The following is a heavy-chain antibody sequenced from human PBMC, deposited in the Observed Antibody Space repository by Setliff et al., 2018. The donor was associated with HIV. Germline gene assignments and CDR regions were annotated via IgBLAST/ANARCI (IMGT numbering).Heavy chain of an antibody. CDR3: ARISMLRGSRHAFDL. V-gene: IGHV4-31*03. J-gene: IGHJ3*01. CDR1: GDSINSGGYY. Sequence: PSETLSLTCTVSGDSINSGGYYWSWVRQAPGKGLEWLGFLHSSGSTSYNPSRKSRLSMSLDTSNNQFTLNLNSVSAADTAVYFCARISMLRGSRHAFDLWGQGIVVTVSS. D-gene: IGHD3-10*01. CDR2: LHSSGST.